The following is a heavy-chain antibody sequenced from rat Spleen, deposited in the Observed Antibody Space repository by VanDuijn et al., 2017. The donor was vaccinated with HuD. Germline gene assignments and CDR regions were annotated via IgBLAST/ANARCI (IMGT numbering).Heavy chain of an antibody. D-gene: IGHD1-12*02. V-gene: IGHV5-22*01. Sequence: EVQLVESGGGLVQPGRSMKLSCAASGFTFSDYYMAWVRQAPGKGLEWVASITNTGSSVYYPDSVKGRFTISRDIAKSTLYLQMNSLRSEDTATYYCARYGSFDNWFAYWGQGTLVTVSS. CDR2: ITNTGSSV. J-gene: IGHJ3*01. CDR1: GFTFSDYY. CDR3: ARYGSFDNWFAY.